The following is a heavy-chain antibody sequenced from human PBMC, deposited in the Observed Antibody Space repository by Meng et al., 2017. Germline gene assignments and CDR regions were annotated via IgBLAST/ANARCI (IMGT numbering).Heavy chain of an antibody. CDR1: GGSISSYY. Sequence: SETLSLTCTVSGGSISSYYWSWIRQPPGKGLEWIGYIYYSGSTNYNPSLKSRVTISVDTSKNQFSLKLSSVTAADTAVYYCARGGKRPLPGAFDIWGQGTMVTVSS. J-gene: IGHJ3*02. CDR2: IYYSGST. V-gene: IGHV4-59*01. D-gene: IGHD3-16*01. CDR3: ARGGKRPLPGAFDI.